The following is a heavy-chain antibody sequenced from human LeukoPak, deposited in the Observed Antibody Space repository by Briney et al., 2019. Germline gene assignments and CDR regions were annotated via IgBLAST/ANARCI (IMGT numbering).Heavy chain of an antibody. J-gene: IGHJ6*02. CDR3: ARRMGATYYYYYGKDV. CDR2: MNPNSGNT. CDR1: GYTFTSYD. V-gene: IGHV1-8*01. D-gene: IGHD1-26*01. Sequence: ASVKVSCKASGYTFTSYDINWVRQATGQGLEWMGWMNPNSGNTGYAQKFQGRVTMTRNTSISTAYMELSSLRSEDTAVYYCARRMGATYYYYYGKDVWGQGTTVTVSS.